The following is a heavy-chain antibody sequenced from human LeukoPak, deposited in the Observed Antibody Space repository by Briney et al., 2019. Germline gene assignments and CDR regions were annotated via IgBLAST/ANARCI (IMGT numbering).Heavy chain of an antibody. CDR3: AKSSMGTWFFDL. V-gene: IGHV5-51*01. CDR2: IYPGNSDT. J-gene: IGHJ2*01. D-gene: IGHD5-18*01. CDR1: GYSFTSYW. Sequence: GESLKISCKCSGYSFTSYWIGWVRQMPGKGLEWMGIIYPGNSDTRYSPSFQGQVTISADKSTSTAYLQWSSLKASDTAIYFCAKSSMGTWFFDLWGRGTLVTVSS.